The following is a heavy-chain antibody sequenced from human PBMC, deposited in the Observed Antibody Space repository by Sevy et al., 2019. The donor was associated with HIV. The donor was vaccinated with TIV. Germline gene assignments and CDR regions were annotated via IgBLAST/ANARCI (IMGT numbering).Heavy chain of an antibody. J-gene: IGHJ4*02. CDR2: FDPEDGET. Sequence: ASVKVSCKVSGYTLTKLAMHWVRQAPGKGLEWMGTFDPEDGETIYAQKFQGRVTMTEDTSIDTAYMELSSLRSEDTAVFYCAITKDYYDNSGSPFDYWGLGTLVTVSS. D-gene: IGHD3-22*01. V-gene: IGHV1-24*01. CDR1: GYTLTKLA. CDR3: AITKDYYDNSGSPFDY.